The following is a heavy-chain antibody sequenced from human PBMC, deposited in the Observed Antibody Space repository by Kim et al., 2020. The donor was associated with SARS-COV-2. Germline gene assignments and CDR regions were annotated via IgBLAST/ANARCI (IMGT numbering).Heavy chain of an antibody. CDR3: ARHRGYYYYYMDV. V-gene: IGHV5-51*01. Sequence: GESLKISCKGSGYSFTSYWIGWVRQMPGKGLEWMGSIYPGDSDTRYSPSFQGQVTIPADKSISTAYLQWSSLKASDTAMYYCARHRGYYYYYMDVWGKGTTVTVSS. J-gene: IGHJ6*03. CDR2: IYPGDSDT. CDR1: GYSFTSYW.